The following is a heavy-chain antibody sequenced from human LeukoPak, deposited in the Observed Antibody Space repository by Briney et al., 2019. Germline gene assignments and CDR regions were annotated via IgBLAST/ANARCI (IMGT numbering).Heavy chain of an antibody. V-gene: IGHV3-23*01. Sequence: GGSLRLSCAASGFTFSSYGMSWVRQAPGKGLEWVSAISGSGGSTYYADSVKGRFTISRDNSKKTLYLQMDSLRGEDTAVYYWGGGGFGEAYYYYYYMDVWGKGTTVTVSS. D-gene: IGHD3-10*01. CDR2: ISGSGGST. CDR1: GFTFSSYG. J-gene: IGHJ6*03. CDR3: GGGGFGEAYYYYYYMDV.